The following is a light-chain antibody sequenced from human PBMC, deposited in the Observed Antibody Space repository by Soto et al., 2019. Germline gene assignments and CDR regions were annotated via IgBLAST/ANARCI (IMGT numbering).Light chain of an antibody. CDR2: GAS. CDR3: LQDHDDSWT. CDR1: QTISNY. Sequence: IQMTQSPSSLSASVGDRVTITCRASQTISNYLNWYQQKSGKAPKVLIYGASNLQSGVPSRFRGSRSGTEFTLTVSSLQPEDFATYYCLQDHDDSWTFGQGTKVDIK. V-gene: IGKV1-6*01. J-gene: IGKJ1*01.